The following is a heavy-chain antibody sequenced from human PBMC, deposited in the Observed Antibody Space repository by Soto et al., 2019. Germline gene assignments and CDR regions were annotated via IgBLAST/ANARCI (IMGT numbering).Heavy chain of an antibody. CDR1: GFTFSSYT. D-gene: IGHD2-21*02. Sequence: EVQLVESGGGLVKPGGSLRLSCAASGFTFSSYTMKWVRQAPGKGLEWVASISSSYYIKYADSVKGRFTISRDNAKNSLYLQMNSLGAEDTAVYYCARGDVVVLTATSNFDYWGQGTLVTVSS. CDR2: ISSSYYI. V-gene: IGHV3-21*01. J-gene: IGHJ4*02. CDR3: ARGDVVVLTATSNFDY.